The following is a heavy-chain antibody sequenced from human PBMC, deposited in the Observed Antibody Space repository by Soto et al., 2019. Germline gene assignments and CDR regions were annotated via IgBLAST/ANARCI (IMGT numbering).Heavy chain of an antibody. V-gene: IGHV3-21*01. J-gene: IGHJ4*02. Sequence: GGSLRLSCAASGFTFSSYSMNWVRQAPGKGLEWVSSISSSSYIYYADSVKGRFTISRDNAKNSLYLQMNSLRAEDTAVYYCARDGPRGFGEFDYWGQGTLVTVSS. CDR3: ARDGPRGFGEFDY. D-gene: IGHD3-10*01. CDR2: ISSSSYI. CDR1: GFTFSSYS.